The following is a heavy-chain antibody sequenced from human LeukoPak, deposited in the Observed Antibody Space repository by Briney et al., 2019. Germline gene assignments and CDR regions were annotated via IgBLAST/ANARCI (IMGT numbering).Heavy chain of an antibody. V-gene: IGHV1-2*02. CDR2: INPNSGGT. CDR1: GYTFTGDY. Sequence: ASVKVSCKASGYTFTGDYVHWVRQAPGQGLEWMGWINPNSGGTDYAQEFQGRVTLTSDTSISTVYVELSSLRSNDTAVYYCATHTTMPLWGQGTLVTVSS. D-gene: IGHD5-18*01. CDR3: ATHTTMPL. J-gene: IGHJ4*02.